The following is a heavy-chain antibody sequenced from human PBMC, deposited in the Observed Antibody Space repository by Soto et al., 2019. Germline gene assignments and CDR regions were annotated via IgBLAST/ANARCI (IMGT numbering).Heavy chain of an antibody. CDR2: ISSSSSYI. D-gene: IGHD6-19*01. CDR3: ARDRHIAVAGSSTDY. Sequence: PGGSRRLSCAASGCTFSSYSMNWVRQAPGKGLEWVSSISSSSSYIYYADSVKGRFTISRDNAKNSLYLQMNSLRAEDTAVYYCARDRHIAVAGSSTDYWGQGTLVTVSS. V-gene: IGHV3-21*01. CDR1: GCTFSSYS. J-gene: IGHJ4*02.